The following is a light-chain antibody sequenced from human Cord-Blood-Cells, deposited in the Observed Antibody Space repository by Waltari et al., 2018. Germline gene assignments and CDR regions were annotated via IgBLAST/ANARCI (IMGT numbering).Light chain of an antibody. CDR3: QQYNNWPPWT. V-gene: IGKV3-15*01. J-gene: IGKJ1*01. Sequence: EIVMTQSPATLSVSPGERATLSCRAMQSVSSNLAWYQQKPGQAPRLLISGASTRATGIPARFSGSGSGTEFTLTISSLQSEDFAVYYCQQYNNWPPWTFGQGTKVEIK. CDR2: GAS. CDR1: QSVSSN.